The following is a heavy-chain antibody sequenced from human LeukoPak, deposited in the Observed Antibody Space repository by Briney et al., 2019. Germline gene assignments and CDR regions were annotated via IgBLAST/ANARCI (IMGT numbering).Heavy chain of an antibody. CDR2: ISGSGNIT. CDR1: GFTLDTHA. D-gene: IGHD3-10*01. CDR3: AARPGDLAVPFDY. V-gene: IGHV3-23*01. Sequence: PGGSLRLSCAASGFTLDTHAMTWVRQAPGKGLEYVSLISGSGNITYYAHSLKDRFTISRDNSKTTLYLQMHSLRAEDTAMYYCAARPGDLAVPFDYWGQETLVIVSS. J-gene: IGHJ4*02.